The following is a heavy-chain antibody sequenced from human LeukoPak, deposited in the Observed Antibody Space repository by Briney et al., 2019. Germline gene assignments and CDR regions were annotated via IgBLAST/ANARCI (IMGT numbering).Heavy chain of an antibody. D-gene: IGHD3-22*01. CDR1: GGTFSSYA. J-gene: IGHJ4*02. V-gene: IGHV1-69*13. CDR2: IIPIFGTA. CDR3: ARAKGNYYDSSGYYYN. Sequence: SVKVSCKASGGTFSSYAISWVRQAPGQGLEWMGGIIPIFGTANYAQKFQGRVTITADESTSTAYMELSSLRPEDTAVYYCARAKGNYYDSSGYYYNWGQGTLVTVSS.